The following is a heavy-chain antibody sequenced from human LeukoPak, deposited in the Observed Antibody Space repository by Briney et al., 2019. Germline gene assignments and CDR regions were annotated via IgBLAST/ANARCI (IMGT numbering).Heavy chain of an antibody. Sequence: PSETLSLTCTVSGGSISSGSYYWSWIRQPAGTGLEWIGRIYTSGSTNYNPSLKSRVTISVDTSKNQFSLKLSSVTAADTAVYYCASEKWGIVGAGHAFDIWGQGTMVTVSS. J-gene: IGHJ3*02. D-gene: IGHD1-26*01. CDR1: GGSISSGSYY. CDR3: ASEKWGIVGAGHAFDI. CDR2: IYTSGST. V-gene: IGHV4-61*02.